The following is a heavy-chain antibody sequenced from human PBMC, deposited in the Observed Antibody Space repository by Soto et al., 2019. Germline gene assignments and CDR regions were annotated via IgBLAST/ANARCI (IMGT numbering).Heavy chain of an antibody. CDR2: MNPNNDNT. Sequence: QVQLVQSGAEVKKPGASVKVSCKASGYTFTSSDINWVRQASGQGLEWLGWMNPNNDNTGYAQKFQGRVTMTRNTSISTAYMELSSLSSEDTAVYYCAMDEGSGNFDYWGQGTLVTVAS. CDR1: GYTFTSSD. V-gene: IGHV1-8*01. D-gene: IGHD6-25*01. CDR3: AMDEGSGNFDY. J-gene: IGHJ4*02.